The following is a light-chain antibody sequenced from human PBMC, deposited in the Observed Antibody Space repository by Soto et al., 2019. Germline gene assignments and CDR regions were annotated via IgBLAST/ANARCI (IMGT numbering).Light chain of an antibody. CDR1: QSVSSSY. V-gene: IGKV3-20*01. Sequence: EVVLTQSPGTLSLSPGERATLSCGASQSVSSSYLAWYQQKPGQAPRLLIYGASTRAAGIPDRFSGSGSGTDFTLTITRLEPEDSAVYFCQQYTGPPTTFGQGTRLEIK. CDR2: GAS. J-gene: IGKJ5*01. CDR3: QQYTGPPTT.